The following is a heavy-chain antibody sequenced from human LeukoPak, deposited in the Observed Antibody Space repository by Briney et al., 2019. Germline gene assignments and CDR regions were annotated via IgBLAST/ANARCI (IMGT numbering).Heavy chain of an antibody. CDR1: GFTFSSYS. J-gene: IGHJ4*02. CDR3: AKDRTYSSSWYWGGDFDY. CDR2: ISSSSSYI. Sequence: GGSLRLSCAASGFTFSSYSMNRVRQAPGKGLEWVSSISSSSSYIYYADSVKGRFTISRDNAKNSLYLQMNSLRAEDTAVYYCAKDRTYSSSWYWGGDFDYWGQGTLVTVSS. D-gene: IGHD6-13*01. V-gene: IGHV3-21*01.